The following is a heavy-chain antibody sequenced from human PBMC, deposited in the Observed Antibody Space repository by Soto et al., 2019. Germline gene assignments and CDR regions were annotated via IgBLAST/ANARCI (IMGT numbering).Heavy chain of an antibody. D-gene: IGHD2-15*01. J-gene: IGHJ5*02. V-gene: IGHV3-7*01. Sequence: GGSLRLSCAASGFTFSSYWMTWVRQAPGKGLEWVANIKQDGSEIYYVDSVRGRFTISRDNAKNSLYLQMNNLRAEDTAVYYCSRPSGYCSGGSCFWFDPWGQGTLVTVSS. CDR1: GFTFSSYW. CDR2: IKQDGSEI. CDR3: SRPSGYCSGGSCFWFDP.